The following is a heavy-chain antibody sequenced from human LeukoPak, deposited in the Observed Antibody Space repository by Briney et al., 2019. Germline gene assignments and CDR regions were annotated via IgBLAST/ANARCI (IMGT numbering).Heavy chain of an antibody. Sequence: GGSLSLSCAASGLTISDYAMSWFRQAPGKGLEWVSGITSGFTPHYADSVKGRFTISRDNSKNTFHLQLNSLRAEDTAVYYCAKDYSDSRVADVFLEYWGQGTLVTVSS. CDR2: ITSGFTP. J-gene: IGHJ4*02. CDR1: GLTISDYA. D-gene: IGHD2-15*01. V-gene: IGHV3-23*01. CDR3: AKDYSDSRVADVFLEY.